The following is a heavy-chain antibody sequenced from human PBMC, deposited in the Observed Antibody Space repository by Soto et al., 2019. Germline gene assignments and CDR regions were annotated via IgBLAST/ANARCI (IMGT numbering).Heavy chain of an antibody. CDR2: ISYDGSNK. D-gene: IGHD1-26*01. CDR3: ARGRGCDSGSCHGFEY. CDR1: GLTFSGYA. Sequence: QVQLAESGGGVVQPGRSLRLSCAASGLTFSGYAIHWVRQAPGKGLEWVAVISYDGSNKYYADSVKGRFTFSRDNSKNTVDLQMNSLRAEDTAVYYCARGRGCDSGSCHGFEYWGQGTLVTVSS. V-gene: IGHV3-30-3*01. J-gene: IGHJ4*02.